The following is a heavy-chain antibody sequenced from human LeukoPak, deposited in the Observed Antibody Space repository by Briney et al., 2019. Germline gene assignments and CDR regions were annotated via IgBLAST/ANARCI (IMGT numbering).Heavy chain of an antibody. V-gene: IGHV1-18*04. CDR1: GYTFTSYG. D-gene: IGHD2-15*01. J-gene: IGHJ4*02. CDR2: ISAYNGNT. Sequence: ASVKVSCKASGYTFTSYGISWVRQAPGQGLEWMGWISAYNGNTNYAQKLQGRVTTTTDTSTRTAYMELRSMSSDDTAVYYCARSVVAATPSDYWGQGTLVTVSS. CDR3: ARSVVAATPSDY.